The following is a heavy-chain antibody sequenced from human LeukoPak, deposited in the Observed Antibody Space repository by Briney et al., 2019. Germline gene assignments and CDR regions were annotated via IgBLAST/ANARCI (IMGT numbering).Heavy chain of an antibody. J-gene: IGHJ6*02. CDR3: ASVVVVAATFDYYGMDV. CDR2: INPNSGGK. D-gene: IGHD2-15*01. V-gene: IGHV1-2*02. CDR1: GYTFTGYY. Sequence: ASVKVSCKASGYTFTGYYMHWVRQAPGQELEGLGWINPNSGGKNYAQKFQGRVTMTRDTYISTAYMELSRLRSDDTAVYYCASVVVVAATFDYYGMDVWGQGTTVTVSS.